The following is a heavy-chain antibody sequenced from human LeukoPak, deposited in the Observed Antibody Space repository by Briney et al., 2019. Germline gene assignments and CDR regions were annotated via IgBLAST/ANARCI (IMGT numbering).Heavy chain of an antibody. V-gene: IGHV3-23*01. D-gene: IGHD3-22*01. Sequence: GGSLRLSCAVSGFTFSTYAMTGVRQAPGKGLEWVSLISGTGGSTYDADSVKGRFTISRDNSKNTLYLQMNSLRAEDTAVYYCAKLQGAWRLYYESSGSYYFDSWGQGTLVTVSS. CDR2: ISGTGGST. CDR3: AKLQGAWRLYYESSGSYYFDS. J-gene: IGHJ4*02. CDR1: GFTFSTYA.